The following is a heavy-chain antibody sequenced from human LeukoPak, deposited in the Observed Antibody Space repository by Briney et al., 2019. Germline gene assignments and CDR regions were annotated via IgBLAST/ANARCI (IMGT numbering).Heavy chain of an antibody. Sequence: PSETLSLTCTVSGDAISSCYWSGIRQPPGRGLEWIGYIYYSGITNYNPSLKRRVTISVDTSKIQLSLKLSSVTAADTAVYYCARRGLYDSTGYYSFDYWGQGSLVTVSS. D-gene: IGHD3-22*01. CDR2: IYYSGIT. V-gene: IGHV4-59*08. CDR1: GDAISSCY. CDR3: ARRGLYDSTGYYSFDY. J-gene: IGHJ4*02.